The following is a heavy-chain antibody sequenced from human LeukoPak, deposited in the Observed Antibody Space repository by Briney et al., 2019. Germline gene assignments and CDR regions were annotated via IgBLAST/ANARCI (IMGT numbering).Heavy chain of an antibody. CDR1: GYTFTAYY. D-gene: IGHD3-22*01. V-gene: IGHV1-2*02. CDR3: ARDFYDSSGHYDY. Sequence: ASVKVSCKASGYTFTAYYIHWVRQAPGQGLEWMGWISTNSGGTNYAQNFQGRVTMTWDTSISAAYMELRRLRSDDTAVYYCARDFYDSSGHYDYWGQGTLVTVSS. CDR2: ISTNSGGT. J-gene: IGHJ4*02.